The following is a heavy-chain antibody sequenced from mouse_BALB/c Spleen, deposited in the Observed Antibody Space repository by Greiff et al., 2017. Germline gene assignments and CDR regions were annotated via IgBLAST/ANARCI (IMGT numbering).Heavy chain of an antibody. CDR2: INPNNGGT. CDR3: LLRLRKDYFDY. CDR1: GYTFTEYT. Sequence: EVKLMESGPELVKPGASVKISCKTSGYTFTEYTMHWVKQSHGKSLEWIGGINPNNGGTSYNQKFKDKATLTADKSSSTAYMQLSSLTSEDSAVYYSLLRLRKDYFDYWGQGTTLTVSS. D-gene: IGHD1-2*01. V-gene: IGHV1-18*01. J-gene: IGHJ2*01.